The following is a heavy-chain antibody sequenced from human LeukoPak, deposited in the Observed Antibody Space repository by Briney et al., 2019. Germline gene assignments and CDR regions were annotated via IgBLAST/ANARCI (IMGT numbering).Heavy chain of an antibody. CDR3: TKDRVGTTRGGDF. CDR2: ITGDGNIA. Sequence: PGGSLRLSCAASGFTFSLSVMSWARQAPGKGLEWIAGITGDGNIAYYADSAKGRFRIFRDNFENTLYLEIDSLRVDDTALYYCTKDRVGTTRGGDFWGRGTLVTVSS. CDR1: GFTFSLSV. V-gene: IGHV3-23*01. J-gene: IGHJ4*02. D-gene: IGHD1-26*01.